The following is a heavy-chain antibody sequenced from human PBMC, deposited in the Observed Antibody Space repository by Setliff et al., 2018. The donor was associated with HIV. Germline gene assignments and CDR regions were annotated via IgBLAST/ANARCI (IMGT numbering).Heavy chain of an antibody. CDR2: IIHSGST. CDR1: GGSFSGYY. J-gene: IGHJ4*02. V-gene: IGHV4-34*01. CDR3: ARGRPPKYCSGGSCYSEKADYFDY. Sequence: PSETLSLTCAVYGGSFSGYYWSWIRQPPGKGLEWIGEIIHSGSTNYNPSPKSRVTISVDTSKNQFSLKLSSVTAADTAVYYCARGRPPKYCSGGSCYSEKADYFDYWGQGTLVTVSS. D-gene: IGHD2-15*01.